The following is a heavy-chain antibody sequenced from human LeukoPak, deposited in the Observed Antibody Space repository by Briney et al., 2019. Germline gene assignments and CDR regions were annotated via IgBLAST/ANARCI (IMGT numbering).Heavy chain of an antibody. J-gene: IGHJ6*03. Sequence: GASVKVSCKVSGYTLTELSMHWVRQAPGKGLEWMGGFDPEDGETIYAQKFQGRVTMTEDTSTDTAYMELSSLRSEDTAVYYCATAERQLARYYYYMDVWGQGTLVTVSS. V-gene: IGHV1-24*01. CDR3: ATAERQLARYYYYMDV. CDR2: FDPEDGET. D-gene: IGHD6-6*01. CDR1: GYTLTELS.